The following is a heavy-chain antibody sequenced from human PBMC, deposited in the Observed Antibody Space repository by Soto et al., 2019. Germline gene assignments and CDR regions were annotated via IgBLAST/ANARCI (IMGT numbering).Heavy chain of an antibody. J-gene: IGHJ3*02. CDR3: ARAPDYAEVFDI. Sequence: SQTLSLTCVISGDSVSSNSAAWNWIRQSPSRGLEWLGRTYYRSKWYNDYAVSVKSRITINPDTSKNQFSLQLNSVTLEDTAVYYCARAPDYAEVFDIWGQGTMVTVSS. D-gene: IGHD4-17*01. V-gene: IGHV6-1*01. CDR1: GDSVSSNSAA. CDR2: TYYRSKWYN.